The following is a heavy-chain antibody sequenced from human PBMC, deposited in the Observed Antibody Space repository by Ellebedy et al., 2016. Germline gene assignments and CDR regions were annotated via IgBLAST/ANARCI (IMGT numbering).Heavy chain of an antibody. CDR2: IVFSGTAT. Sequence: GESLKISXTASGFTFNIAGMTWVRQAPGKGLEWVATIVFSGTATYYADSLKGRFIISRDNAKNTLYLQMNSLRAEDTAVYYCARDLGSITVWGQGTLVTVSS. J-gene: IGHJ4*02. D-gene: IGHD6-19*01. V-gene: IGHV3-21*01. CDR1: GFTFNIAG. CDR3: ARDLGSITV.